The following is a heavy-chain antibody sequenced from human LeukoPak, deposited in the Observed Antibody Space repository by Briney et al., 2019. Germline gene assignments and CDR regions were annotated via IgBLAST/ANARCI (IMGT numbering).Heavy chain of an antibody. CDR3: ARGLKRQYRYFDY. V-gene: IGHV4-34*01. CDR2: INHSGST. D-gene: IGHD2-2*02. Sequence: SETLSLTCAVSGGSFSGYYWSWIRQPPGKGLEWIGEINHSGSTNYNPSLKSRVTISVDTSKNQFSLTLSSVTAADTAVYYCARGLKRQYRYFDYWGQGTLVTVSS. J-gene: IGHJ4*02. CDR1: GGSFSGYY.